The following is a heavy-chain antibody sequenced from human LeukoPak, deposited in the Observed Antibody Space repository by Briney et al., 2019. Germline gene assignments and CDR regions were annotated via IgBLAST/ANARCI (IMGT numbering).Heavy chain of an antibody. J-gene: IGHJ3*02. Sequence: SGKVSCKASGGAFTSYAISWVRQAPGQGLEWMGGIIPIFGTAYYAQKFQGRVTITADESTSTAYMELSSLRSEDTAVYYCARESLERYYDSSGHNAFDIWGQGTMVSVSS. D-gene: IGHD3-22*01. CDR3: ARESLERYYDSSGHNAFDI. CDR1: GGAFTSYA. CDR2: IIPIFGTA. V-gene: IGHV1-69*13.